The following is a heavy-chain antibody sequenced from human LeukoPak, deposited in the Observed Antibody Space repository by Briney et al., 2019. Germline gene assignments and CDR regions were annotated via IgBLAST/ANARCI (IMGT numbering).Heavy chain of an antibody. CDR3: ARDRCGGDCYSDAFDI. Sequence: PSQTLSLTCTVSGGSISSGSYYWSWIRQPAGKGLEWIGRIYTSGSTNYNPSLKSRVTISVDTSKNQFSLKLSSVTAADTAVYYCARDRCGGDCYSDAFDIWGQWTMVTVSS. V-gene: IGHV4-61*02. J-gene: IGHJ3*02. CDR1: GGSISSGSYY. D-gene: IGHD2-21*01. CDR2: IYTSGST.